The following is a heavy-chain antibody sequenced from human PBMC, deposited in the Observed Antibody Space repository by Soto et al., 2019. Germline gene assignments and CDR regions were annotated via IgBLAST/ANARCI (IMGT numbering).Heavy chain of an antibody. J-gene: IGHJ6*02. V-gene: IGHV4-34*01. D-gene: IGHD3-10*01. CDR3: ARLRITMVRGVPYYYYYYGMDV. CDR2: INHSGGT. Sequence: ETLSLTCAVYGGSFSGYYWSWIRQPPGKGLEWIGEINHSGGTNYNPPLKSRVTISVDTSKNQFSLKLSSVTAADTAVYYCARLRITMVRGVPYYYYYYGMDVWGQGTTVTVSS. CDR1: GGSFSGYY.